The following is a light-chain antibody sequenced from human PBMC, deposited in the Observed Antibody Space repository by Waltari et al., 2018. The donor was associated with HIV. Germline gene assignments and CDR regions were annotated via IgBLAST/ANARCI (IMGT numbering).Light chain of an antibody. CDR3: MQGTHWPLT. V-gene: IGKV2-30*02. Sequence: DVVMTQSPLSLPVTLGQPASIYCRSSQSLVHSDGNTHLNWCQQRPGQSPRRLIYKVSNRDSAVPDRFSGSGSGTDFTLKISRVEAEDVGVYYCMQGTHWPLTFGGGTKVELK. CDR2: KVS. J-gene: IGKJ4*01. CDR1: QSLVHSDGNTH.